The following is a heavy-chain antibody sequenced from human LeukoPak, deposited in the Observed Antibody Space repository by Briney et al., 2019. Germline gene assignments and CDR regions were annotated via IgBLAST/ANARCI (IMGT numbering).Heavy chain of an antibody. V-gene: IGHV3-7*01. CDR3: ARDSLDSSWYGYYYYYYYMDV. D-gene: IGHD6-13*01. J-gene: IGHJ6*03. CDR2: IKQDGSEK. Sequence: GGSLRLSCAASGFTFSSYSMNWVRQAPGKGLEWVANIKQDGSEKYYVDSVKGRFTISRDNAKNSLYLQMNSLRAEDTAVYYCARDSLDSSWYGYYYYYYYMDVWGKGTTVTVSS. CDR1: GFTFSSYS.